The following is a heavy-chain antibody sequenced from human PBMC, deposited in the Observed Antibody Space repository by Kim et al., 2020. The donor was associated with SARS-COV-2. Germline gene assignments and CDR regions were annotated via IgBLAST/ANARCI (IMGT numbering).Heavy chain of an antibody. CDR2: IYYSGST. CDR3: ARESYYDSSGSFDY. V-gene: IGHV4-39*07. J-gene: IGHJ4*02. D-gene: IGHD3-22*01. Sequence: SETLSLTCTVSGGSISSGSYYWGWIRQPPGKGLEWIGSIYYSGSTYYNPSLKSRVTISVDTSKNQFSLKLSSVTAADTAVYYCARESYYDSSGSFDYWGQGTLVTVSS. CDR1: GGSISSGSYY.